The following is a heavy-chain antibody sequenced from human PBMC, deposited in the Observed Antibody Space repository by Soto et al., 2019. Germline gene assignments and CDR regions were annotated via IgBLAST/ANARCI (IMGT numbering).Heavy chain of an antibody. Sequence: VSCTASGYTFTGYYMHWVRQAPGQGLEWMGWINPNSGGTNYAQKFQGWVTMTRDTSISTAYMELSRLRSDDTAVYYCARDLRRAPGGSSWYYYGMDVWGQGTTVTISS. CDR3: ARDLRRAPGGSSWYYYGMDV. J-gene: IGHJ6*02. V-gene: IGHV1-2*04. CDR2: INPNSGGT. CDR1: GYTFTGYY. D-gene: IGHD6-13*01.